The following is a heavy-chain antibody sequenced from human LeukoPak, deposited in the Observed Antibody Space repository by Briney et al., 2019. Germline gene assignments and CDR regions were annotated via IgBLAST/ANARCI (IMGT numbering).Heavy chain of an antibody. V-gene: IGHV3-48*01. CDR1: GFTFSSYS. CDR2: MSSSSSTI. D-gene: IGHD3-3*01. CDR3: ASGYDFWSGYPYFDY. Sequence: GGSLRLSXAASGFTFSSYSMNWVRQAPGKGMEWVSCMSSSSSTIYYADSVRGRFTISRDNAKNSLYLQMNSLRAEDTAVYYRASGYDFWSGYPYFDYWGQGTLVTVSS. J-gene: IGHJ4*02.